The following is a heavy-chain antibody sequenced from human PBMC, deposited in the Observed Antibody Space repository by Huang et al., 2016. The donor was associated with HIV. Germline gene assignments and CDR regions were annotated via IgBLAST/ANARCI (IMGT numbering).Heavy chain of an antibody. CDR2: ISNDGNNN. D-gene: IGHD5-18*01. V-gene: IGHV3-30-3*01. CDR3: ARAKDTWDAYDI. CDR1: GFPFNNHA. J-gene: IGHJ3*02. Sequence: QVQLVESGGGVVQPGRSLRLSCAASGFPFNNHAMHWVRQAPGKGLEWVGVISNDGNNNYYADSVKGRFTISRDSSKSTLFLHMTSLRTEDTAVYYCARAKDTWDAYDIWGQGTMVIASS.